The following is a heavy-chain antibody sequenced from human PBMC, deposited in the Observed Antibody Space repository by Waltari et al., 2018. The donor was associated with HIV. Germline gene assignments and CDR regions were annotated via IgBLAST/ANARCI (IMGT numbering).Heavy chain of an antibody. V-gene: IGHV4-31*03. Sequence: QVQLQESGPGLVKPSETLSLTCPVSGDSINSGDYYWAWIRQHPEKGLEWIGFVYYRGSTFSNPSFKSRATISGDTSKNQFSLKLTSMTAADTAVYYCARVVYWYFDLWGRGTLVTVSS. CDR3: ARVVYWYFDL. CDR2: VYYRGST. J-gene: IGHJ2*01. CDR1: GDSINSGDYY.